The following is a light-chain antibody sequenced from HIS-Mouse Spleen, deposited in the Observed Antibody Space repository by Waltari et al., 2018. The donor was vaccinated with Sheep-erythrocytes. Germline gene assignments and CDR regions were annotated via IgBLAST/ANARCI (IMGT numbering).Light chain of an antibody. Sequence: EIVLTQSPGTLSLSPGERATLSCRASQSVSSSYLALYQQKPGQDPRLLIYGASSRATGIPDRFSGSESGTDFTLTISRLEPEDFAVYYCQQYGSSPLTFGGGTKVEIK. J-gene: IGKJ4*01. CDR3: QQYGSSPLT. V-gene: IGKV3-20*01. CDR2: GAS. CDR1: QSVSSSY.